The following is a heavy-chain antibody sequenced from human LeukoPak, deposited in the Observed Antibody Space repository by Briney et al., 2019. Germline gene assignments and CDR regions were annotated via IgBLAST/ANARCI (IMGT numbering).Heavy chain of an antibody. D-gene: IGHD3-22*01. V-gene: IGHV3-15*01. Sequence: GGSLRLSCAAPGFTFSNAWMSWVRQAPGKGLEWVGRIKSKTDGGTTDYAAPVKGRFTISRDDSKNTLYLQMNSLKTEDTAVYYCTTDQRDYYDSSGYNREWGQGTLVTVSS. CDR3: TTDQRDYYDSSGYNRE. J-gene: IGHJ4*02. CDR1: GFTFSNAW. CDR2: IKSKTDGGTT.